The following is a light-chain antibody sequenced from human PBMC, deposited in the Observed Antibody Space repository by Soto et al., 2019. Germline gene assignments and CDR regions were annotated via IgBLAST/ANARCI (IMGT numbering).Light chain of an antibody. Sequence: EIVLTQSPCTLSLSPGERATLSCRASQSISSNSFAWYQQKPGQAPRLLIYGASSRATGIPDRFSGSGSGTDFTLTISRLEPEDFAVYYCQQYGTAPRTFGGGTKVDIK. CDR3: QQYGTAPRT. V-gene: IGKV3-20*01. J-gene: IGKJ4*01. CDR1: QSISSNS. CDR2: GAS.